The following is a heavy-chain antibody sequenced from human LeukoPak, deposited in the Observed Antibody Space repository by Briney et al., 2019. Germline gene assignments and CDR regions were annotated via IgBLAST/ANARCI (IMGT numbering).Heavy chain of an antibody. J-gene: IGHJ3*01. Sequence: SETLSLTCTVSGGSISSYYWSWIRQPPGKGLEWIGYIYYSGSTNYNPSLKSRVTISVDTSKNQFSLKLSSVTAADTAVYYCAGDVMSTALDAFDVWGQGTMVTVSS. V-gene: IGHV4-59*01. D-gene: IGHD1-1*01. CDR1: GGSISSYY. CDR2: IYYSGST. CDR3: AGDVMSTALDAFDV.